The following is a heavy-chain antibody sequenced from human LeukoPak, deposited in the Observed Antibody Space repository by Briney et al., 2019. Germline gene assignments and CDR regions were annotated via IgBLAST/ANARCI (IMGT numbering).Heavy chain of an antibody. Sequence: GGSLRLSCAASGFTVSSNYMTWVRQAPGKGLEWVSVIYSGGGTYYADSVKGRFTISRDNSKNTLYLQMNSLRAEDTAMYYCARDLSGLTGAFDYWGQGTLVTVSS. D-gene: IGHD7-27*01. CDR2: IYSGGGT. V-gene: IGHV3-53*01. J-gene: IGHJ4*02. CDR1: GFTVSSNY. CDR3: ARDLSGLTGAFDY.